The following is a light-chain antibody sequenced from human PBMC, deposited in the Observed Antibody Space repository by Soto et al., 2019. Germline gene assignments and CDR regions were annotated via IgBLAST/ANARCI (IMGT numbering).Light chain of an antibody. CDR1: SSDVGGYNY. CDR2: DVN. CDR3: SSYTSSNTVV. Sequence: QSALTQPASVSGSSGQSITISCTGTSSDVGGYNYVSWYQQHPGKAPKLMICDVNNRPSGVSNRFSGSKSGNKASLTISGVQSEDESDYYCSSYTSSNTVVFGGGTKLTVL. J-gene: IGLJ2*01. V-gene: IGLV2-14*03.